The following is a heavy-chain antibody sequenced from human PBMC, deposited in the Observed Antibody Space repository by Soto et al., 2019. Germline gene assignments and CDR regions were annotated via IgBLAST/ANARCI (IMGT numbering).Heavy chain of an antibody. Sequence: GGSLRLSCAASGFTFSSYAMSWVRQAPGKGLEWVSAISGSGGSTYYADSVKGRFTISRDNSKNTLYLQMNSLRAEDTAVYYCARDGGLGYYYYNGMDVWGQGTTVTVSS. CDR1: GFTFSSYA. V-gene: IGHV3-23*01. J-gene: IGHJ6*02. CDR3: ARDGGLGYYYYNGMDV. CDR2: ISGSGGST. D-gene: IGHD3-16*01.